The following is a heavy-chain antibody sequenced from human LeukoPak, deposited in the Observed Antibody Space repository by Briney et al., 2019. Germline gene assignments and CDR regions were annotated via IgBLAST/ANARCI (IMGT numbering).Heavy chain of an antibody. D-gene: IGHD2-15*01. CDR3: AREGRVVVAAKAWRYYFDY. CDR2: MNPNTGNT. V-gene: IGHV1-8*01. Sequence: GASVKVSCKASGYTFTSYDINWVRQATGQRLEWMGWMNPNTGNTGYAQNFQGRVTMTRNTSISTAYMELSSLRSEDTAVYFCAREGRVVVAAKAWRYYFDYWGQGTLVTVSS. CDR1: GYTFTSYD. J-gene: IGHJ4*02.